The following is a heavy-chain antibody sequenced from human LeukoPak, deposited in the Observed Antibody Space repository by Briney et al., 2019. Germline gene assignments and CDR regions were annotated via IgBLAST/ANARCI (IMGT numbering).Heavy chain of an antibody. J-gene: IGHJ6*03. D-gene: IGHD4-17*01. CDR2: ITNSDNSM. V-gene: IGHV3-11*04. CDR1: GFTFSDYY. CDR3: AKGTVTLYYYYMDV. Sequence: GGSLRLSCAASGFTFSDYYMTWIRQAPGEGLEWVSYITNSDNSMYYADSVKGRFTISRDNAKNSLYLQMNSLRAEDTAVYYCAKGTVTLYYYYMDVWGKGTTVTISS.